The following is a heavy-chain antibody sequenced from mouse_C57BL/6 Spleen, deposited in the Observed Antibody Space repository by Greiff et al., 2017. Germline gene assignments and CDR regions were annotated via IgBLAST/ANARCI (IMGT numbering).Heavy chain of an antibody. CDR2: IYPSDSET. CDR1: GYTFPSYW. J-gene: IGHJ4*01. Sequence: QVQLQQPGAELVRPGSSVKLSCKASGYTFPSYWLDWVKQRPGQGLEWIGNIYPSDSETHYNQKFKDKATLTVDKSSSTAYMQLSSLTSEDSAVYYCARDITTVVATDAMDYWGQGTSVTVSS. V-gene: IGHV1-61*01. D-gene: IGHD1-1*01. CDR3: ARDITTVVATDAMDY.